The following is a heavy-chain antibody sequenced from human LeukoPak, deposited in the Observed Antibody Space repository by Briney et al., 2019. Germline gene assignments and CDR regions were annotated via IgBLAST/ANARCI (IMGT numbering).Heavy chain of an antibody. J-gene: IGHJ4*02. D-gene: IGHD2-15*01. CDR1: GGSISSSSYY. Sequence: SETLSLTCTVSGGSISSSSYYWGWIRQPPGKGLEWIGSTYYSGSTYYNPSLKSRVTISVDTSKNQFSLKLSSVTAADTAVYYCARDSHIRPGYCGGGSCPIPFDYWGQGTLVTVSS. CDR3: ARDSHIRPGYCGGGSCPIPFDY. CDR2: TYYSGST. V-gene: IGHV4-39*07.